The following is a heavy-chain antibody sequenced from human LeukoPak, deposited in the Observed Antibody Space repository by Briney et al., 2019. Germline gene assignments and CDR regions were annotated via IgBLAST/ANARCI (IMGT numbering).Heavy chain of an antibody. D-gene: IGHD3-10*01. Sequence: GAPVKVSCKASGYTFTGYYMHWVRQAPGQGLEWMGWINPNSGGTNYVQKFQGRVTMTRDTSISTAYMELSRLRSDDTAVYYCARDAYTMVRGYHNPPGYWGQGTLVTVSS. CDR1: GYTFTGYY. CDR3: ARDAYTMVRGYHNPPGY. V-gene: IGHV1-2*02. J-gene: IGHJ4*02. CDR2: INPNSGGT.